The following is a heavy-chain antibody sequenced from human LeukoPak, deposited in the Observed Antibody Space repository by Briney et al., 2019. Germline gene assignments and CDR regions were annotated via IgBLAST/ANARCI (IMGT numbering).Heavy chain of an antibody. Sequence: GGSLRLSCAASGFTFSSYAMHRVRQAPGKGLEYVSAISSNGGSTYYANSVKGRFTVSRGNSKNTLYLQMGSLRAEDMAVYYCARLTGSGFDPWGQGTLVTVSS. J-gene: IGHJ5*02. CDR1: GFTFSSYA. V-gene: IGHV3-64*01. CDR3: ARLTGSGFDP. D-gene: IGHD6-19*01. CDR2: ISSNGGST.